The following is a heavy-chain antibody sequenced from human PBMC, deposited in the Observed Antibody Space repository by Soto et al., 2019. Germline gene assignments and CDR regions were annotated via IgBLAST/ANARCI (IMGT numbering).Heavy chain of an antibody. V-gene: IGHV4-31*03. CDR1: GGSISSGVYY. CDR3: AIYDSSGSRGFQH. J-gene: IGHJ1*01. Sequence: QVQLQESGPGLVKPSQTLSLTCTVSGGSISSGVYYWSWIRQHPGKGLEWIGYIFYSGSTYYNPSRKSRVTIAVDTSKNQFSLKLSSVTAAGTAVYYCAIYDSSGSRGFQHWCQGTLITVSS. CDR2: IFYSGST. D-gene: IGHD3-22*01.